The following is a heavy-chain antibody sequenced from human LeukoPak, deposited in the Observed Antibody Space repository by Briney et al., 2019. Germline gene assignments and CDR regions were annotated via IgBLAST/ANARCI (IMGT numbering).Heavy chain of an antibody. CDR1: GYTFTGYY. CDR2: INPNSGGT. CDR3: ARGEYYDFWSGYY. V-gene: IGHV1-2*06. J-gene: IGHJ4*02. D-gene: IGHD3-3*01. Sequence: ASVKVSCKASGYTFTGYYMHWVRQAPGQGLEWMGRINPNSGGTNYAQKFQGRVTMTRDTPISIAYMELSRLRSDDTAVYYCARGEYYDFWSGYYWGQGTLVTVSS.